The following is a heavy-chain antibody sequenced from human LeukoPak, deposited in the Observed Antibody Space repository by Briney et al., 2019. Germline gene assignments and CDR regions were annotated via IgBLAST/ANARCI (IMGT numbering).Heavy chain of an antibody. CDR1: GFPFSSYE. Sequence: GGPLRLSCAASGFPFSSYEMNWVRQAPGKGLEWVSYIISSGSTIYYADSVKGRFTISRDNAKNSLYLQMNSLRAEDTAVYYCATLGDYYGSGSPDYWGQGSLVAVSS. J-gene: IGHJ4*02. V-gene: IGHV3-48*03. CDR2: IISSGSTI. D-gene: IGHD3-10*01. CDR3: ATLGDYYGSGSPDY.